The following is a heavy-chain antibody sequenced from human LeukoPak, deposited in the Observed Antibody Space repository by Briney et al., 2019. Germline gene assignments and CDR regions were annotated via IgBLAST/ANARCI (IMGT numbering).Heavy chain of an antibody. V-gene: IGHV1-69*04. J-gene: IGHJ4*02. CDR1: GGTFTNYP. CDR2: ILPILGLT. CDR3: ARGPDKLSWYRFDY. D-gene: IGHD6-13*01. Sequence: SVKVSCKASGGTFTNYPISWVRQAPGQGLEWIGRILPILGLTNYAQKFQGRVTITADKSTNTAHMELSSLRSEDTAMYYCARGPDKLSWYRFDYWGQGTLVTVSS.